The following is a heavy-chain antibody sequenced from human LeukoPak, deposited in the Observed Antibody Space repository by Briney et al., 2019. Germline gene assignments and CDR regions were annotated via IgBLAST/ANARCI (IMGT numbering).Heavy chain of an antibody. CDR1: GFTFSSYS. CDR3: AKWELYSGFYYIDY. CDR2: ISSSSSTI. V-gene: IGHV3-48*04. D-gene: IGHD1-26*01. J-gene: IGHJ4*02. Sequence: GGSLRLSCAASGFTFSSYSMNWVRQAPGKGLEWVSYISSSSSTIYYADSVKGRFTISRDNAKNSLYLQMNSLRAEDTAVYYCAKWELYSGFYYIDYWGQGTLATVSS.